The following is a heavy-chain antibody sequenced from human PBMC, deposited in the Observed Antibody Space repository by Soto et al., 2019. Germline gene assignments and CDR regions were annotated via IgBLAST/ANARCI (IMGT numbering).Heavy chain of an antibody. V-gene: IGHV1-8*01. CDR3: ARSLGGGKVNFDY. D-gene: IGHD2-15*01. Sequence: QVQLVQSGAEVKKPGASVKGSCKASGYAFTSYDINWVRHATGQGREWMGWMKPNSGDTGYVEKFQGRVTMTRDTSINTAHMELSSLRFEDTAVYYCARSLGGGKVNFDYWGQGTLVTVSS. J-gene: IGHJ4*02. CDR1: GYAFTSYD. CDR2: MKPNSGDT.